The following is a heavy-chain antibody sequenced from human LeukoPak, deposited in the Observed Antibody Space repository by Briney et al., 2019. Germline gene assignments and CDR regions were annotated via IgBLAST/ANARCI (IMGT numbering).Heavy chain of an antibody. D-gene: IGHD3-16*02. CDR3: ASLSGSYYYYYMDV. CDR2: INHSGST. J-gene: IGHJ6*03. CDR1: GGSFSGYY. Sequence: SETLSLTCAVYGGSFSGYYWSWIRQPPGKGLEWIGEINHSGSTNYNPSLKSRVTISVDTSKNQFSLKLRSVTAADTAVYYCASLSGSYYYYYMDVWGKGTTVTVSS. V-gene: IGHV4-34*01.